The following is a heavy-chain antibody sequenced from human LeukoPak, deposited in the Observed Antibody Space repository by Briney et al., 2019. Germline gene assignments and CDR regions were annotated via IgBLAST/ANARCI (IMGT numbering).Heavy chain of an antibody. J-gene: IGHJ4*02. CDR1: GFTFSSYW. CDR3: ARDSVEWYIFDY. D-gene: IGHD3-3*01. Sequence: GGSLRLSCAASGFTFSSYWMHWVRQAPGKGPVWVTRTNRDGSSTAYADSVKGRFTISKDNAKNTLYLLMNSLRAEDTAVYYCARDSVEWYIFDYWGQGTLVTVSS. CDR2: TNRDGSST. V-gene: IGHV3-74*01.